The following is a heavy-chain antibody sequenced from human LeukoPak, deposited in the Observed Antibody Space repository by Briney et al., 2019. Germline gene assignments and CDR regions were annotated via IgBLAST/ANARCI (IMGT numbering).Heavy chain of an antibody. Sequence: GGSLRLSCAASGSTFSSYGMHWVRQAPGKGLEWVAFIRYDGSNKFYADSVKGRFTISRDNAKNSLYVQMNSLRAEDTAVYYCARLTTGPFYFDYWGQGTLVTVSS. D-gene: IGHD3-22*01. CDR1: GSTFSSYG. J-gene: IGHJ4*02. V-gene: IGHV3-30*02. CDR2: IRYDGSNK. CDR3: ARLTTGPFYFDY.